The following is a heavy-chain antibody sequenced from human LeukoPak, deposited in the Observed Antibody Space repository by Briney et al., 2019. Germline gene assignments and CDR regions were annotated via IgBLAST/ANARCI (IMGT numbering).Heavy chain of an antibody. D-gene: IGHD6-13*01. CDR1: GGSITSYY. CDR3: ARQRYSTYWFDP. Sequence: SETLSLTCSVSGGSITSYYWSWIRQPPGKGLEWIGYIYYSGSTNYNPSLRSRVTISVDTSKNQFSLKMSSVTAADTAVYYCARQRYSTYWFDPWGQGTLVTVSS. V-gene: IGHV4-59*08. CDR2: IYYSGST. J-gene: IGHJ5*02.